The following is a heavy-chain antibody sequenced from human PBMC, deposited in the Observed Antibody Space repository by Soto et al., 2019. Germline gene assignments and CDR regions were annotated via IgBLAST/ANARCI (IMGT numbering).Heavy chain of an antibody. CDR2: IWYDGSNK. V-gene: IGHV3-33*01. CDR1: GFTFSSYG. CDR3: ARDYYYDSSGYPAIWY. J-gene: IGHJ4*02. D-gene: IGHD3-22*01. Sequence: QVQLVESGGGVVQPGRSLRLSCAASGFTFSSYGMHWVRQAPGKGLEWVAVIWYDGSNKYYADSVKGRFTISRDNSKNQLYLQMNSLRAEDTAVYYCARDYYYDSSGYPAIWYWGQGTLVTVSS.